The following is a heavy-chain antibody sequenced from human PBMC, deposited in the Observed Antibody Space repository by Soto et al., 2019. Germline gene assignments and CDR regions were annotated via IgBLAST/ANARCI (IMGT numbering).Heavy chain of an antibody. Sequence: ASVKVSFKASGYTFTTYGISWVRQAPGQGLEWMGWINAYNGNTNYAQKLQGRVTMTTDTSTNTAYMELRSLRSDDTAVYYCARLGNRHYYYYGMDVCGQRTTVTVSS. CDR1: GYTFTTYG. CDR2: INAYNGNT. V-gene: IGHV1-18*01. CDR3: ARLGNRHYYYYGMDV. D-gene: IGHD1-26*01. J-gene: IGHJ6*02.